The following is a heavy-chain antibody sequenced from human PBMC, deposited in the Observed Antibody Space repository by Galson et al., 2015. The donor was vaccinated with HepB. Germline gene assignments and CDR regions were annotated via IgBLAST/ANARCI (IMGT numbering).Heavy chain of an antibody. V-gene: IGHV4-59*01. CDR3: ARGGDVYYDRSADLSYYFDY. D-gene: IGHD3-22*01. CDR2: IYYSGIT. J-gene: IGHJ4*02. CDR1: GGSISSYY. Sequence: ETLSLTCIVSGGSISSYYWSRIRQPPGKGLEWIGYIYYSGITNYNPSLKSRVTISVDTSKNQFSLKLKSVTAADTAVYYCARGGDVYYDRSADLSYYFDYWGQGTLVTVSS.